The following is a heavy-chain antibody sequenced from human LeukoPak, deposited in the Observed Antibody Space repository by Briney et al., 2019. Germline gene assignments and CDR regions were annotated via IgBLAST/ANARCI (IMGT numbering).Heavy chain of an antibody. CDR1: GGSISSSIYY. Sequence: SETLSLTCTVSGGSISSSIYYWGWIHQPPGEGLEWIGSIYYSGSNYYHPSRKSRVTISVATSKNQFSLKLTSVTAADAPVYYCASCGSYFSQLDYWGQGTLVTVSS. CDR2: IYYSGSN. D-gene: IGHD1-26*01. J-gene: IGHJ4*02. V-gene: IGHV4-39*01. CDR3: ASCGSYFSQLDY.